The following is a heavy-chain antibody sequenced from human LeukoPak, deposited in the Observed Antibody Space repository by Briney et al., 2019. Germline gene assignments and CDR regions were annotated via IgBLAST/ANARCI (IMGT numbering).Heavy chain of an antibody. CDR2: IYTSGST. V-gene: IGHV4-4*07. D-gene: IGHD6-13*01. J-gene: IGHJ3*02. CDR1: GGSISSYY. Sequence: SETLSLTCTVSGGSISSYYWSWIRQPAGEGLEWIGRIYTSGSTNYNPSLKSRVTMSVDTSKNQFSLKLSSVTAADTAVYYCARHIAAAGLDAFDIWGQGTMVTVSS. CDR3: ARHIAAAGLDAFDI.